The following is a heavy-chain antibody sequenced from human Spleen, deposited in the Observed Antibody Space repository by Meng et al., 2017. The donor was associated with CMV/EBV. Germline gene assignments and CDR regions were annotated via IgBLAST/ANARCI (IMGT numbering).Heavy chain of an antibody. CDR3: ARAGCSSTSCYLYYYYGMEV. Sequence: ASVKVSCKASGYTFTGYYMHWVRQAPGQGLEWMGWINPNSGGTNYAQKFQGRVTMTRDTSISTAYMELSRLRSDDTAVYYCARAGCSSTSCYLYYYYGMEVWGQGTTVTVSS. CDR1: GYTFTGYY. V-gene: IGHV1-2*02. CDR2: INPNSGGT. J-gene: IGHJ6*02. D-gene: IGHD2-2*01.